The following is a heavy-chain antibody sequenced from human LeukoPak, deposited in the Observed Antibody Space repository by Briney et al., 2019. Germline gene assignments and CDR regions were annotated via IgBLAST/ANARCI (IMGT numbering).Heavy chain of an antibody. CDR2: IDRDGLRE. CDR1: TRYFTNYW. D-gene: IGHD3-3*01. V-gene: IGHV3-74*01. Sequence: GGSLRLSCTASTRYFTNYWMHWVRQVPGKGLAWLSRIDRDGLREDYADSVRGRFTISRHNAKSTTYLQMSSLRAEDTAVYYCGTSRWSGVVDSWGQGTLVTVSS. J-gene: IGHJ5*01. CDR3: GTSRWSGVVDS.